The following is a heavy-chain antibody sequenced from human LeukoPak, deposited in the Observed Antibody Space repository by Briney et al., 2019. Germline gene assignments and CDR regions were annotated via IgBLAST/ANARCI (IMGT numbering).Heavy chain of an antibody. CDR3: ARVPLGYFDY. V-gene: IGHV1-3*01. Sequence: GASVKVSCKASGYTFTSYAMHWVRQAPGQRLEWMGWINAGNGNTKYSQEFQGRVTMTEDTSTDTAYMELRSLRSDDTAVYYCARVPLGYFDYWGQGTLVTVSS. CDR2: INAGNGNT. J-gene: IGHJ4*02. CDR1: GYTFTSYA.